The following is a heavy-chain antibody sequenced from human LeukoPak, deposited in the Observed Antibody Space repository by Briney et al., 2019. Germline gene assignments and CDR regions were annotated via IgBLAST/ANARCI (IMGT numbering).Heavy chain of an antibody. V-gene: IGHV3-30*03. CDR3: ARDRVSGSGSIDY. J-gene: IGHJ4*02. CDR1: GFTFSRYG. CDR2: ISYDGSNK. Sequence: GGSLRLPCAASGFTFSRYGIHWVRQAPGKGLEWVAVISYDGSNKYYADSVKGRFTISRDNSKNTLYLQMNSLRVEDTAVYYCARDRVSGSGSIDYWGQGTLVTVSS. D-gene: IGHD3-10*01.